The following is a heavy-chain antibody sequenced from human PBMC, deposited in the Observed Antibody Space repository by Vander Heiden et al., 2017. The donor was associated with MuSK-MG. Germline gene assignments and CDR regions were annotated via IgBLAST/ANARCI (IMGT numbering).Heavy chain of an antibody. Sequence: QLQLQESGPGLVKPSETRSLTCTVSGGSISSSSYYWGLLRQPPGKGLVWIWSIYYSGSTYYNPSLKSRVTISVDTSKNQFSLKLVSVTAADTAVYYCARNAVIISSGWYYFDYWGQGTLVTVSS. D-gene: IGHD6-19*01. CDR2: IYYSGST. V-gene: IGHV4-39*01. CDR3: ARNAVIISSGWYYFDY. CDR1: GGSISSSSYY. J-gene: IGHJ4*02.